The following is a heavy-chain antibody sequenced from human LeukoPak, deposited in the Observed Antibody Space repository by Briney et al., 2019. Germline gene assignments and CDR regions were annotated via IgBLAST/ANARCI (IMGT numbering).Heavy chain of an antibody. CDR1: GFTFSSYA. J-gene: IGHJ1*01. V-gene: IGHV3-30-3*01. Sequence: PGGSLRLSCAASGFTFSSYAMHWVRQAPGKGLEWVAVISYDGSNKYYADSVKGRFTISRDNSKNTLYLQMNSLRAEDTAVYYCARATLYGSSRPSSAEYFQHWGQGTLVTVSS. CDR2: ISYDGSNK. CDR3: ARATLYGSSRPSSAEYFQH. D-gene: IGHD6-6*01.